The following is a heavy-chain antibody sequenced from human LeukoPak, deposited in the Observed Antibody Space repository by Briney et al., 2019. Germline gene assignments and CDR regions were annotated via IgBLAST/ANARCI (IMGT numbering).Heavy chain of an antibody. D-gene: IGHD2/OR15-2a*01. CDR1: GFTFSSYS. CDR2: ITSSGTYI. Sequence: GGSLRLSCAASGFTFSSYSMNWVRQAPGKGLEWVSSITSSGTYIFYADSVKGRSTISRDNAKNSLYLQMNSLGPEDTAVYYCARDGYYFNNYYYMDVWGKGTTVTVSS. CDR3: ARDGYYFNNYYYMDV. V-gene: IGHV3-21*04. J-gene: IGHJ6*03.